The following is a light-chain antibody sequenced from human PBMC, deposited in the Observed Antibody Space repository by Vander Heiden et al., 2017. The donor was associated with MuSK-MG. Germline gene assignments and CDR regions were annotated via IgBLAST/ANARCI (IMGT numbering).Light chain of an antibody. V-gene: IGKV1-39*01. CDR3: QQSDSNLHIT. CDR2: AAS. J-gene: IGKJ5*01. Sequence: DIQMTQSPSSLSASVGDRVTITCRASQSISSYLNWYQQKPGKAPKLLIYAASSWQSGVSSRFSGSGYGRDFTLTISSRQPEDFATYYCQQSDSNLHITSGQGTRLEI. CDR1: QSISSY.